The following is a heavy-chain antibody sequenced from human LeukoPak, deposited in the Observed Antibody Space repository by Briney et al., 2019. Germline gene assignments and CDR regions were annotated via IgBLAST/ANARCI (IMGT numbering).Heavy chain of an antibody. Sequence: PSETLSLTCTVSGGSISSSSYYWGWIRQPPGKGLEWIGSIYYSGSTNYNPSLKSRVTISVDTSKNQFSLKLSSVTAADTAVYYCARERGLDDYGDYYVRDVSGKENFDYWGQGTLVTVSS. CDR3: ARERGLDDYGDYYVRDVSGKENFDY. CDR2: IYYSGST. CDR1: GGSISSSSYY. D-gene: IGHD4-17*01. J-gene: IGHJ4*02. V-gene: IGHV4-39*07.